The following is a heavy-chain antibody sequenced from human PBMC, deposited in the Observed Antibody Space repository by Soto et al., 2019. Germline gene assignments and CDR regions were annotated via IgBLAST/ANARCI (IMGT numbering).Heavy chain of an antibody. CDR3: AKYDGSGWYNFFDY. Sequence: QVQLVESGGCVVQPGRSLRLSCAASGLTFSSYGMHWVRQAPGKGLEWVSVISYDGSNKYYADSVKDRFTILRDNCKNSLYLQMTSLKAESTAVYYCAKYDGSGWYNFFDYLGQGTLVTVSS. D-gene: IGHD6-19*01. CDR2: ISYDGSNK. J-gene: IGHJ4*02. CDR1: GLTFSSYG. V-gene: IGHV3-30*18.